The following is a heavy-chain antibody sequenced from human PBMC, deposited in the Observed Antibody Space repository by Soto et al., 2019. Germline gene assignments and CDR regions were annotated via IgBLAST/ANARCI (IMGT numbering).Heavy chain of an antibody. Sequence: GESLKISCKCSGYTFTAYGIGWWRQMPGKGLEDMGTIYPVDSDTSYSPSFEGRVTMSVYKSISTPYLHWSSLKSSDTAIYYFARQPHLDTSAWYYWGQGTLVTVSS. CDR2: IYPVDSDT. V-gene: IGHV5-51*01. J-gene: IGHJ4*02. CDR3: ARQPHLDTSAWYY. CDR1: GYTFTAYG. D-gene: IGHD6-19*01.